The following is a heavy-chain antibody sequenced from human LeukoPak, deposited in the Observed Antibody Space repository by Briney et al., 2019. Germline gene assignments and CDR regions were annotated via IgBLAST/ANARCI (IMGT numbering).Heavy chain of an antibody. CDR1: GYTFTGYY. J-gene: IGHJ4*02. CDR2: INPNSGGT. D-gene: IGHD3-22*01. Sequence: ASVKVSCKASGYTFTGYYMHWVRQAPGQGLEWMGWINPNSGGTNYAQKFQGRVTMTRDTSISTAYMELSRLRSVDTAVYYCARGSSGGQLTWDRGGDYWGQGTLVTVSS. V-gene: IGHV1-2*02. CDR3: ARGSSGGQLTWDRGGDY.